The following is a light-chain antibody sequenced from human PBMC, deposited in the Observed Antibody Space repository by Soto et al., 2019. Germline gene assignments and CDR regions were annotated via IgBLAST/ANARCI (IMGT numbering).Light chain of an antibody. J-gene: IGKJ1*01. CDR1: QSISSW. CDR3: QQSYSTPPWT. Sequence: ILLTQSPSSLSASVGDRVTITCRASQSISSWLAWYQQKPGKAPKLLIFDATTLQSGVPSRFSGRGSGTDFTLTISGLQPEDFATYYGQQSYSTPPWTFGQGTKVDIK. CDR2: DAT. V-gene: IGKV1-39*01.